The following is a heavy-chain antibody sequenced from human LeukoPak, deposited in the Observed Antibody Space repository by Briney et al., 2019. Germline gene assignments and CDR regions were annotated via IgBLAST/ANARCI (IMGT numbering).Heavy chain of an antibody. V-gene: IGHV1-18*01. CDR1: GYTFPSYG. CDR3: ARDILTGYLGIYYFGMDV. D-gene: IGHD3-9*01. J-gene: IGHJ6*02. CDR2: ISAYNGNT. Sequence: ASVKVSCKASGYTFPSYGLSWVRQAPGQGLEWMGWISAYNGNTNYAQKVQGRVTMTTDTATSTAYMELRSLRSDDTAVYYCARDILTGYLGIYYFGMDVWGQGITVTVSS.